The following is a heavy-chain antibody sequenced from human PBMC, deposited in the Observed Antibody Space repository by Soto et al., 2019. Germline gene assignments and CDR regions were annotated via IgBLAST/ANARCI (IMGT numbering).Heavy chain of an antibody. CDR2: IYYSGSS. CDR1: GGCISSSSYY. V-gene: IGHV4-39*01. J-gene: IGHJ4*02. D-gene: IGHD4-17*01. CDR3: ASSVSGDFDY. Sequence: SETLSLTCTVSGGCISSSSYYWGWIRQPPGKGLEWIGSIYYSGSSYYNPSLKTRVTISVDTSKNQFSLKLGSATAADTAVYYCASSVSGDFDYWGQGTLVTASS.